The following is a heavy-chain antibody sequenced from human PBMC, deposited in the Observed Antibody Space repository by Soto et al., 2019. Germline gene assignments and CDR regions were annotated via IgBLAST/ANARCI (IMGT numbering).Heavy chain of an antibody. D-gene: IGHD1-26*01. J-gene: IGHJ6*02. Sequence: GGSLRLSCAASGFTFSDYYMSWIRQAPGKGLEWVSYISSSSSYTNYADSVKGRFTISRDNAKNSLYLQMNSLRAEDTAVYYCARGGIVATKYCGMDVWGQGTTVTVSS. CDR2: ISSSSSYT. CDR1: GFTFSDYY. CDR3: ARGGIVATKYCGMDV. V-gene: IGHV3-11*05.